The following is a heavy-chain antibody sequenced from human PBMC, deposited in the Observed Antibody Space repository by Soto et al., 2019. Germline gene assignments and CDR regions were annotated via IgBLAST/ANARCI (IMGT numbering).Heavy chain of an antibody. CDR3: ANVHTYCSSTSSYNWFEP. CDR1: GLTFDAYA. CDR2: MRWIRGSI. D-gene: IGHD2-2*01. Sequence: EVQLVESGGGLVQPGRSLRLSCAASGLTFDAYAMHWGRQAPGKGLERVSGMRWIRGSIGYAGSVKGRFTISRDNAKNSLYLQINSLRAEDTDLYYCANVHTYCSSTSSYNWFEPWGQGPLVTVSS. J-gene: IGHJ5*02. V-gene: IGHV3-9*01.